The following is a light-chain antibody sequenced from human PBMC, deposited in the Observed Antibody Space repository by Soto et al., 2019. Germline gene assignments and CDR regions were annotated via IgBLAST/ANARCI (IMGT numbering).Light chain of an antibody. J-gene: IGKJ1*01. Sequence: DIQMTQSPSSLSASVGDRLTITCRASQSISTYLNWYQQKAGLAPKXLIYAASSLQSGVPSRFSGSGSGTDFTLTISSLQPEDVATYYCQQTYSTPPTFGQGTKVDIK. CDR2: AAS. CDR3: QQTYSTPPT. CDR1: QSISTY. V-gene: IGKV1-39*01.